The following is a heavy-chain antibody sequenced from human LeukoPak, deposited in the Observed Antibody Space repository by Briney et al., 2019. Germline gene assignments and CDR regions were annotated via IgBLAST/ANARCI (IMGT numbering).Heavy chain of an antibody. CDR1: GASISGSGYY. CDR2: IYDSGST. V-gene: IGHV4-39*07. CDR3: ARNRALDY. Sequence: SETLSLTCTVSGASISGSGYYWGWIRQPPGKGLEWIGNIYDSGSTYYNPSLKSRVTMSVDTSKNQFSLKLSSVTAADTAVYYCARNRALDYWGQGTLVTVSS. J-gene: IGHJ4*02.